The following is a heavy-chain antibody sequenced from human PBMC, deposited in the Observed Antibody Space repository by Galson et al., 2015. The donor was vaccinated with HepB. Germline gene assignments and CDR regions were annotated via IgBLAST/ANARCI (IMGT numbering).Heavy chain of an antibody. V-gene: IGHV4-39*01. Sequence: ETLSLTCTVSGGSISSSSYYWGWIRQTPGKGLEWIGSIYYSGSTYYNPSLKSRVTISVDTSKNQFSLKLSSVTAADTAVYYCARHTPTEGIVVVAPFDYWGQGTLVTVSS. CDR3: ARHTPTEGIVVVAPFDY. D-gene: IGHD3-22*01. J-gene: IGHJ4*02. CDR2: IYYSGST. CDR1: GGSISSSSYY.